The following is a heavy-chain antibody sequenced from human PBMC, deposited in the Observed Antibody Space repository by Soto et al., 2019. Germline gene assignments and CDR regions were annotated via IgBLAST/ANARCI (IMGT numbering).Heavy chain of an antibody. V-gene: IGHV3-23*01. CDR3: AKDEGFLEWSHRFDP. Sequence: GGSLRLSCAASGFTFSSYAMSWVRQAPGKGLEWVSAISGSGGSTYYADSVKGRFTISRDNSKNTLYLQMNSLRAEDTAVYYCAKDEGFLEWSHRFDPWGQGTLVTVSS. CDR1: GFTFSSYA. J-gene: IGHJ5*02. D-gene: IGHD3-3*01. CDR2: ISGSGGST.